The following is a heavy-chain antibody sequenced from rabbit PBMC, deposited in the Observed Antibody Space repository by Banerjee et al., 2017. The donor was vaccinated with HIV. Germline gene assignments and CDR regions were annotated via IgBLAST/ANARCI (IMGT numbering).Heavy chain of an antibody. Sequence: QSLEESGGDLVKPGASLTLTCTASGFSFSSSDWICWVRQAPGKGLEWIACIYAGSSGSTYYASWAKGRFTISKTSSTTVTLQMTSLTAADTATYFCARGINLWGPGTLVTV. CDR1: GFSFSSSDW. CDR2: IYAGSSGST. J-gene: IGHJ4*01. V-gene: IGHV1S40*01. CDR3: ARGINL.